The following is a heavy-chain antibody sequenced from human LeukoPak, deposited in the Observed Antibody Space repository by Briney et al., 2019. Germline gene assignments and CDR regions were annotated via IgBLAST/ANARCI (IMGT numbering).Heavy chain of an antibody. CDR3: AELGITMIGGV. CDR1: GFTFSSYG. J-gene: IGHJ6*04. V-gene: IGHV3-23*01. D-gene: IGHD3-10*02. CDR2: LSGSGGST. Sequence: GGTLRLSCAASGFTFSSYGMSWVRQAPGKGLEWVSGLSGSGGSTYYADSVKGRFTISRDNAKNSLYLQMNSLRAEDTAVYYCAELGITMIGGVWGKGTTVTISS.